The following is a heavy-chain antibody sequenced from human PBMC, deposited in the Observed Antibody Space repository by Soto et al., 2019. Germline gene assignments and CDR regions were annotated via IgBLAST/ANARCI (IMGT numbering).Heavy chain of an antibody. Sequence: SETLSLTCTVSGGSISSSSYYWGWIRQPPGKGLEWIGYIYYSGSTNYNPSLKSRVTISVDTSKNQFSLKLSSVTAADTAVYYCARDRGHESSMIVFDYWGQGTLVTVSS. CDR2: IYYSGST. CDR3: ARDRGHESSMIVFDY. D-gene: IGHD3-22*01. J-gene: IGHJ4*02. V-gene: IGHV4-61*01. CDR1: GGSISSSSYY.